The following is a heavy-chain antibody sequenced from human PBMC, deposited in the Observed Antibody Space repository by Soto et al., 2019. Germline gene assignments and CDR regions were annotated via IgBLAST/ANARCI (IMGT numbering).Heavy chain of an antibody. D-gene: IGHD3-3*01. Sequence: GGSLRLSCAASGFTFSSYGMHWVRQAPGKGLEWVAVIWYDGSNKYYADSVKGRFTISRDNSKNTLYLQMNSLRAEDTAVYYCARDLSPKYYDFWSGYPNYYYGMDVWGQGTTVTVSS. CDR1: GFTFSSYG. V-gene: IGHV3-33*01. J-gene: IGHJ6*02. CDR3: ARDLSPKYYDFWSGYPNYYYGMDV. CDR2: IWYDGSNK.